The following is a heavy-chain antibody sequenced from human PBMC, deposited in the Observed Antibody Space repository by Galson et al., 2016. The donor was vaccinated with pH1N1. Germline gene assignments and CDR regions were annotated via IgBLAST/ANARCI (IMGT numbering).Heavy chain of an antibody. CDR1: GGSFSGHH. CDR2: ISHSGRS. D-gene: IGHD6-19*01. Sequence: ETLSLTCALYGGSFSGHHWSWIRQSPGKGLEWIGEISHSGRSDYNPSLEGRVTVSIDTSMTHFSLNLVPVAAAETAVYYCSRHPTRGFPGIEVAARRRPFDIWGPGTMVIVSS. V-gene: IGHV4-34*01. CDR3: SRHPTRGFPGIEVAARRRPFDI. J-gene: IGHJ3*02.